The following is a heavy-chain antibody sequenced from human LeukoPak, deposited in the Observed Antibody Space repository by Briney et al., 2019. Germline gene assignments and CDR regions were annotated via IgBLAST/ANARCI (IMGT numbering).Heavy chain of an antibody. CDR2: IYSGGRT. J-gene: IGHJ4*02. Sequence: GGSLRLSCAASGFTVISNYMYWVRQTPGKGLECISVIYSGGRTYYADSVKGRFTISRDNSKNMLFLQMNSLRTEDTALYYCARTSGSVAGYFDFWGQGTLVTVSS. CDR1: GFTVISNY. V-gene: IGHV3-66*02. D-gene: IGHD1-26*01. CDR3: ARTSGSVAGYFDF.